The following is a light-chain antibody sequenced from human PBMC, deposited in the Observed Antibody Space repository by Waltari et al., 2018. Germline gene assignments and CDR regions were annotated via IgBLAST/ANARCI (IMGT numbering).Light chain of an antibody. V-gene: IGLV3-21*02. Sequence: SYVLTQPPSVSVAPGPTARIFVARRNIDSKRIPWNQQKPGQATVLVVYDDSDRPSGIPELFSGSNSGNTATLTISRVEVGDEADYYCQVWDSSSEHPFVFGTGTKVTVL. CDR2: DDS. J-gene: IGLJ1*01. CDR1: NIDSKR. CDR3: QVWDSSSEHPFV.